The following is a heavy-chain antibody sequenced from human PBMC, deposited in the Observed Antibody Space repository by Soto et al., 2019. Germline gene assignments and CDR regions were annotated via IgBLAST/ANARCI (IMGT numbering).Heavy chain of an antibody. Sequence: GGSLRLSCAASGFILSSFDMSWVRQAPGKGLEWVSTSSGSGGGTYYADSVKGRFTISRDNAKNAVYLQMNSLRAEDTAVYYCARDKTLENGNYEAMRAFDIWGQGTMVTVSS. J-gene: IGHJ3*02. CDR3: ARDKTLENGNYEAMRAFDI. CDR2: SSGSGGGT. V-gene: IGHV3-23*01. D-gene: IGHD1-7*01. CDR1: GFILSSFD.